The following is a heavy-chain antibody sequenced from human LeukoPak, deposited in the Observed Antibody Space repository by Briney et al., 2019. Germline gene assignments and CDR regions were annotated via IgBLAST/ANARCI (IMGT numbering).Heavy chain of an antibody. CDR3: AKPKGLVTTVPFDY. Sequence: PGGSLRLSCAASGFTFSSYAMSWVRQAPGKGLEWVSAISGSGGSTYYADSVKGRFTISRDNSKNTLYLQMNSLRAGDTAVYYCAKPKGLVTTVPFDYWGQGTLVTVSS. V-gene: IGHV3-23*01. CDR2: ISGSGGST. J-gene: IGHJ4*02. D-gene: IGHD4-11*01. CDR1: GFTFSSYA.